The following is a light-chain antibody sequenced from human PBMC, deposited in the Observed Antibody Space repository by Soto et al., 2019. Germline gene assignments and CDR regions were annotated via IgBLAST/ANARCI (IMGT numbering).Light chain of an antibody. CDR1: QSVFYSSNNKNY. Sequence: DIVMTQSPDSLAVSLGERATVNCKSSQSVFYSSNNKNYLAWYQQKPGQPPKLLIYWASTRESGVPDRSSGSGSGTDFTLTISSLQAEDVAVYYCQQYYNTPLTFGQGTRLEIK. CDR3: QQYYNTPLT. CDR2: WAS. V-gene: IGKV4-1*01. J-gene: IGKJ5*01.